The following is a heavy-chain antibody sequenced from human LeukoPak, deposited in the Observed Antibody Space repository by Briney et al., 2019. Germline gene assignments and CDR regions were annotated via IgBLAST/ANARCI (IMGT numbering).Heavy chain of an antibody. J-gene: IGHJ6*03. D-gene: IGHD5-12*01. CDR3: AKNSGHDSYRDYYMDV. V-gene: IGHV3-23*01. CDR2: IGGSGDNT. Sequence: GGSLRLSCEASGFSFGNYAMTWVRQAPGKGLEWVSSIGGSGDNTYYPDSIKGRFTISRDNSKNTLFLQVNSLRAEDTAVYYCAKNSGHDSYRDYYMDVWGKGTTVTVSS. CDR1: GFSFGNYA.